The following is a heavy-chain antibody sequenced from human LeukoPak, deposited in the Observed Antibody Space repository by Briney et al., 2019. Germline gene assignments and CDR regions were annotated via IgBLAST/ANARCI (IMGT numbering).Heavy chain of an antibody. CDR1: GGSINNNIYY. CDR2: IYYTGSA. D-gene: IGHD6-19*01. CDR3: ARHSLSEGSGWLYYFDY. Sequence: SETLSLTCTVSGGSINNNIYYWGWIRQPPGKGLEWIGSIYYTGSAYYNPSFKSRLTISVDTSKNQFPLKLSSVTAADTAVYYCARHSLSEGSGWLYYFDYWSQGTLVTVSS. V-gene: IGHV4-39*01. J-gene: IGHJ4*02.